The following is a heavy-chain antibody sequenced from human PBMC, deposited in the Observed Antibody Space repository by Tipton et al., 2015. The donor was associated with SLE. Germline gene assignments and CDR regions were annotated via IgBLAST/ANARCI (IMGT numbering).Heavy chain of an antibody. D-gene: IGHD3-3*01. CDR1: GFTFSSYE. CDR3: ASSLLTVFAGFDY. V-gene: IGHV3-48*03. J-gene: IGHJ4*02. Sequence: SLRLSCATSGFTFSSYEMIWVRQAPGKGLEWVSSITSAGAIYYADSVKDRFTISRDNSKNTLYLQMNSLRAEDTAVYYCASSLLTVFAGFDYWGQGTLVTVSS. CDR2: ITSAGAI.